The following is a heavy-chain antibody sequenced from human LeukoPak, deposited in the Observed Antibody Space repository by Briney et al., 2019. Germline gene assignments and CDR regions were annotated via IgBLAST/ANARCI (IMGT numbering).Heavy chain of an antibody. CDR2: INPNSGGT. CDR3: ARDSEFSGDAFDI. D-gene: IGHD2/OR15-2a*01. Sequence: PGASVKVSCEASGYTFTGYYMHWVRQAPGQGLEWMGWINPNSGGTNYAQKFQGRVTMTRDTSISTAYMELSRLRSDDTAVYYCARDSEFSGDAFDIWGQGTMVTVSS. V-gene: IGHV1-2*02. J-gene: IGHJ3*02. CDR1: GYTFTGYY.